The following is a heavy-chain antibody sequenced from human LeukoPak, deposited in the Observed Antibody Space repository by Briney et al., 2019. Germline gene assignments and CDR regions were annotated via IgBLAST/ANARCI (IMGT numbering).Heavy chain of an antibody. V-gene: IGHV6-1*01. Sequence: SQTLSLTCAISGDSVSSNSVTWNWIRQSPSRGLEWLGRTYYRSTWYNDYAVSVRGRITINPDTSKNQFSLQLNSVTPEDTAVYYCARGGATFDYWGQGTLVTVSS. CDR1: GDSVSSNSVT. D-gene: IGHD1-26*01. CDR3: ARGGATFDY. J-gene: IGHJ4*02. CDR2: TYYRSTWYN.